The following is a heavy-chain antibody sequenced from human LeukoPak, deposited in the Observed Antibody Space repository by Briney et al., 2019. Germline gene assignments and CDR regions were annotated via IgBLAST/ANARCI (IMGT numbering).Heavy chain of an antibody. CDR1: GGSISSDF. D-gene: IGHD3-22*01. J-gene: IGHJ3*02. V-gene: IGHV4-59*01. CDR3: ARGRYYDSSGRGAFDI. CDR2: IYYTGST. Sequence: PETLSLTCAVSGGSISSDFWSWIRQPPGKGLEWLGYIYYTGSTNYNPSLKSRVTISVDTSKNQFSLKLNSVTAADTAVYYCARGRYYDSSGRGAFDIWGQGTMVIVSS.